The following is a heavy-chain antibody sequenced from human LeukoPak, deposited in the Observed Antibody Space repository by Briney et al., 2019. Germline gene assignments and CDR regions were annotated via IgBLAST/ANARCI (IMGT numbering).Heavy chain of an antibody. CDR3: ARGGDNSNYFDY. J-gene: IGHJ4*02. CDR2: IYSGGST. Sequence: GGSLRLSCAASGFTVSSNYMSWVRQAPGKGLEWVSVIYSGGSTYYSDSVKGRFTISRDNSKNTLYLQMNSLRAEDTAVYYCARGGDNSNYFDYWGQGTLVTVSS. D-gene: IGHD4-23*01. V-gene: IGHV3-66*01. CDR1: GFTVSSNY.